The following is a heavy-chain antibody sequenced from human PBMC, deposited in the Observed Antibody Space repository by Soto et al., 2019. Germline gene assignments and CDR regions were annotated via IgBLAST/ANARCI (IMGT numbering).Heavy chain of an antibody. CDR1: GFTFSSYS. CDR3: GRVASSSSWTPDY. CDR2: LTSTSSYT. J-gene: IGHJ4*02. Sequence: EVQLVESGGGLVKPGGSLRLSCAASGFTFSSYSMNWVRQVPGKGLEWVSSLTSTSSYTYYADSVKGRFTISRDNAKNPLFLQMNSLRAEDTAVYYCGRVASSSSWTPDYLGQGTLVTVSS. V-gene: IGHV3-21*02. D-gene: IGHD6-13*01.